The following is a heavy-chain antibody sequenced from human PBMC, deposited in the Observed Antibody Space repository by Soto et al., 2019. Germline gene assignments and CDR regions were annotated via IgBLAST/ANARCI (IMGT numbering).Heavy chain of an antibody. CDR2: IRSKANSYAT. CDR1: GFTFSGSA. CDR3: TQVYYSYYYGMDV. J-gene: IGHJ6*02. V-gene: IGHV3-73*01. Sequence: GGSLRLSCAASGFTFSGSAMHWVRQASGKGLEWVGRIRSKANSYATAYAASVKGRLTISRDDSKNTAYLQMNSLKTEDTAVYYCTQVYYSYYYGMDVWGQGTTVTVSS. D-gene: IGHD1-26*01.